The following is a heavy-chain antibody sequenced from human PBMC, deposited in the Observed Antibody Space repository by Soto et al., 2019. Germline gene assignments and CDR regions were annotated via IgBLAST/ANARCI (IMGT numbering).Heavy chain of an antibody. J-gene: IGHJ4*02. CDR2: INPSGGST. D-gene: IGHD3-3*01. CDR3: ARVEDFWSGYYSLRS. CDR1: GYTFTSYY. V-gene: IGHV1-46*03. Sequence: ASVKASCTASGYTFTSYYMHWVRQAPGQGLEWMGIINPSGGSTSYAQKFQGRVTMTRDTSTSTVYMELSSLRSEDTAVYYCARVEDFWSGYYSLRSWGQGTLVTVSS.